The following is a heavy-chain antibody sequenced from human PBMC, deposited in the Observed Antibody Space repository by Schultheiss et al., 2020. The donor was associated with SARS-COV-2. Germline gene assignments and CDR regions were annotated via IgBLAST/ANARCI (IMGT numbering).Heavy chain of an antibody. Sequence: GGSLRLSCAASRFSFSTFAMSWVRQAPGKGLEWVSAISGSGGSTYYADSVKGRFTISRDNSKNTLYLQMNSLRAEDTAVYYCARTEYSSGGRGMDVWGQGTTVTVSS. D-gene: IGHD6-19*01. J-gene: IGHJ6*02. V-gene: IGHV3-23*01. CDR1: RFSFSTFA. CDR3: ARTEYSSGGRGMDV. CDR2: ISGSGGST.